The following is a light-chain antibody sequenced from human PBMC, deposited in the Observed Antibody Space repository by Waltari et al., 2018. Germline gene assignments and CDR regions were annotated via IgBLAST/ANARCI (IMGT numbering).Light chain of an antibody. J-gene: IGKJ1*01. Sequence: DVVMTQSELSLPVTVGQPASISCRPRQSLLDSDGKTNWNWFQQSSGQPPRRLIYKVSNRHSVVPDRFSGSGSGTDFTLKISRVEAEDVGVYYCRQATHWPLTFGQGTKVEIK. CDR3: RQATHWPLT. CDR2: KVS. V-gene: IGKV2-30*01. CDR1: QSLLDSDGKTN.